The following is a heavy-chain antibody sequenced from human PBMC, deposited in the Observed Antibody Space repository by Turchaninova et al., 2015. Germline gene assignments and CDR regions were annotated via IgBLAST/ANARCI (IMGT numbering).Heavy chain of an antibody. CDR2: VIKEGKKK. CDR1: GFIFSDYA. Sequence: QQYLLESGGGVVQPGRSLRLSCEAAGFIFSDYAMNWVRQPPGKGLGWVAVVIKEGKKKDYEDAGKGRVTSSRDNSKNTFYLQMNSVRDEDMAVYYCARVSEFRSGWQPFAFDMWGQGTTVIVSS. D-gene: IGHD3-3*01. V-gene: IGHV3-30*04. CDR3: ARVSEFRSGWQPFAFDM. J-gene: IGHJ3*02.